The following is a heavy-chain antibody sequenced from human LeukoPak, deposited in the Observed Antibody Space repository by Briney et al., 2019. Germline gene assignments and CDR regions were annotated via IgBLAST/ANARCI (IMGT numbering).Heavy chain of an antibody. CDR2: MNPVSGDA. D-gene: IGHD2-2*01. J-gene: IGHJ4*02. CDR3: ARAPMGTAALY. V-gene: IGHV1-8*01. CDR1: GYTFSNFD. Sequence: ASVKVSCKASGYTFSNFDINWVRQAPGQGLEWMGWMNPVSGDAGSAQKFQGRVTLTRNTSISTAYVELSSLRSDDTALYYCARAPMGTAALYWGQGTLVTVSS.